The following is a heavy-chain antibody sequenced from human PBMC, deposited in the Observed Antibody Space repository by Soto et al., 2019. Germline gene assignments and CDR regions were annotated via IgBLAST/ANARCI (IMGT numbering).Heavy chain of an antibody. D-gene: IGHD3-10*01. J-gene: IGHJ6*02. Sequence: QVQLVQSGAEVKKPGASVKVSCKASGYTFTSYGISWVRQAPGQGLEWMGWISAYNGNTNYAQKLQGRVTMTTDTSTSTGYMELRSLSSDDTAVYYCARGYYGSGSYNYYYYYGMDVWGQGTTVTVSS. V-gene: IGHV1-18*01. CDR3: ARGYYGSGSYNYYYYYGMDV. CDR1: GYTFTSYG. CDR2: ISAYNGNT.